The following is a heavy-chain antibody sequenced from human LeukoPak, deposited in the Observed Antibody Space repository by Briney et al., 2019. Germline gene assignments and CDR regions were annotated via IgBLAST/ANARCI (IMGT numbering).Heavy chain of an antibody. CDR3: ARDQEGFDD. CDR2: IYPRDGST. Sequence: ASVKVSCKASGYTFTSNYIHWVRQAPGQGLEWMGMIYPRDGSTSYAQKFQGRVTVTRDTSTSTVHMELSGLRSEDTAVYYCARDQEGFDDWGHGALVAVSS. J-gene: IGHJ4*01. CDR1: GYTFTSNY. V-gene: IGHV1-46*01.